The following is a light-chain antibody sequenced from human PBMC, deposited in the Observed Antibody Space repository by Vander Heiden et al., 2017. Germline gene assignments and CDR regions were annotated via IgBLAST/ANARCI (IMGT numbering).Light chain of an antibody. CDR1: QSISSY. J-gene: IGKJ4*01. V-gene: IGKV1-39*01. CDR3: QQSYSTPS. Sequence: DIQMTQSLSSLSASVGDRVTITCRASQSISSYLNWYQQKPGKAPKLLIYAASSLQSGVPSRFSGSGSGTDFTLTISSLQPEDFATYYCQQSYSTPSFGGGTKVEIK. CDR2: AAS.